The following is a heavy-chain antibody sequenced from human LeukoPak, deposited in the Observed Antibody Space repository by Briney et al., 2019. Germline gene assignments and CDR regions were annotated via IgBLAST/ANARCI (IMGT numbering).Heavy chain of an antibody. Sequence: SETLSLTCAVYGGSFSGYYWSWIRQPPGKGLEWIGYIYYSGSTNYNPSLKSRVTISVDTSKNQFSLKLSSVTAADTAVYYCAREVNYGDLNVFDYWGQGTLVTVSS. J-gene: IGHJ4*02. CDR2: IYYSGST. D-gene: IGHD4-17*01. V-gene: IGHV4-59*01. CDR1: GGSFSGYY. CDR3: AREVNYGDLNVFDY.